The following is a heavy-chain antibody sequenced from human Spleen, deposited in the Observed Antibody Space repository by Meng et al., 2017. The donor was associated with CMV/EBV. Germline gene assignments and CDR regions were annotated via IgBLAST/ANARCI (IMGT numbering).Heavy chain of an antibody. CDR1: GYTFNGYY. CDR2: INPNSGGT. J-gene: IGHJ4*02. D-gene: IGHD3-10*01. Sequence: ASVKVSCKASGYTFNGYYIHWVRQAPGQGLEWMGWINPNSGGTNYAQKFQGRVTMTRETSIRTAYMELNTLRSEDTAVYYCARVRDYGYYFDYWGQGTLVTVSS. V-gene: IGHV1-2*02. CDR3: ARVRDYGYYFDY.